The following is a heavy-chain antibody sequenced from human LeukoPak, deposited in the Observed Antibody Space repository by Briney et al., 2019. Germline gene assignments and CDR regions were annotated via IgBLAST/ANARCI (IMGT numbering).Heavy chain of an antibody. CDR1: GGSISSGGYS. CDR2: IYYSGST. V-gene: IGHV4-30-4*07. Sequence: PSETLSLTCAVSGGSISSGGYSWSWIRQPPGKGLEWIGYIYYSGSTYYNPSLKSRVTISVDTSKNQFSLKLSSVTAADTAVYYCARGQYSSGYSDAFDIWGQGTMVTVSS. J-gene: IGHJ3*02. CDR3: ARGQYSSGYSDAFDI. D-gene: IGHD3-22*01.